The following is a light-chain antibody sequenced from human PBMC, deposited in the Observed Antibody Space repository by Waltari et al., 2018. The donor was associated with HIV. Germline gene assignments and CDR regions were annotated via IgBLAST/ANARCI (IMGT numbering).Light chain of an antibody. V-gene: IGLV2-14*01. CDR1: RRDVRGYNY. J-gene: IGLJ2*01. Sequence: QSALTQPASVSGPPGQSTTISRTGTRRDVRGYNYVSRDQQHPGKAPKLLVYDVSNRPSGISNLFSGSKSGNTASLTISGLQAEDEADYYCCSYASSTTLDVFGGGTKLTVL. CDR2: DVS. CDR3: CSYASSTTLDV.